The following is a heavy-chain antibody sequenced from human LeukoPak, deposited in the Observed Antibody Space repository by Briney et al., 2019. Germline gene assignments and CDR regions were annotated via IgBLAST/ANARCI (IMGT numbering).Heavy chain of an antibody. J-gene: IGHJ6*03. D-gene: IGHD3-3*01. CDR3: ARAVSAGTFPYYDFWSGYRRNYYYYYMDV. CDR2: IYYSGST. CDR1: GGPISSGGYY. V-gene: IGHV4-31*03. Sequence: PSQTLSLTCTVSGGPISSGGYYWSWIRQHPGKGLEWIGYIYYSGSTYYNPSLKSRVTISVDTSKNQFSLKLSSVTAADTVVYYCARAVSAGTFPYYDFWSGYRRNYYYYYMDVWGKGTTVTVSS.